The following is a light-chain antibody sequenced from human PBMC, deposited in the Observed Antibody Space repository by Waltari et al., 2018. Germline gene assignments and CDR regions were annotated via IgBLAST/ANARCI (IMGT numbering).Light chain of an antibody. CDR3: QHYRSLPVT. CDR2: DAS. CDR1: ESVRRA. Sequence: EIVLTQSPGTLSLSPGESATLSCRASESVRRALAWYQQRPGQAPRLLIYDASARATGIPGRFSGSGSGTDFSLTISRLEPEDFALYYCQHYRSLPVTFGQGTKVEIK. J-gene: IGKJ1*01. V-gene: IGKV3-20*01.